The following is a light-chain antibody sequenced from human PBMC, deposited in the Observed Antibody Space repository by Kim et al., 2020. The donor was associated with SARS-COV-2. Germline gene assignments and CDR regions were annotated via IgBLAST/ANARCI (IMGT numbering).Light chain of an antibody. J-gene: IGKJ5*01. CDR1: QGISNY. CDR2: GAS. V-gene: IGKV1-16*02. CDR3: QQYKGYPT. Sequence: TASVGDIVTSPCRASQGISNYLAWFQQKPGKAPKSLIYGASTLHSVVPSKFSGSGSGTDFTLTISSLQPEDFATYYCQQYKGYPTFGQGTRLEIK.